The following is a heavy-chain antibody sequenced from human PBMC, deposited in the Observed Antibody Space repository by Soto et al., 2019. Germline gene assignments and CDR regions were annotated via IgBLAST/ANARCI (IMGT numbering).Heavy chain of an antibody. J-gene: IGHJ5*02. D-gene: IGHD2-15*01. CDR1: GYTLTELS. CDR3: ATVTGYCSGGSCYPLASWFDP. CDR2: FDPEDGET. Sequence: QVQLVQSGAEVKQPGASVKVSCKVSGYTLTELSMHWVRQAPGKGLEWMGGFDPEDGETIYAQKFQGRVTMTEDTSTDTAYMELSSLRSEDTAVYYCATVTGYCSGGSCYPLASWFDPWGQGTLVTVSS. V-gene: IGHV1-24*01.